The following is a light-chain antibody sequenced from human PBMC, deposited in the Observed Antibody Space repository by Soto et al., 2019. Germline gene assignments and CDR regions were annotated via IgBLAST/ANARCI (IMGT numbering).Light chain of an antibody. J-gene: IGKJ5*01. CDR1: QDISNY. V-gene: IGKV1-33*01. CDR3: QQYDNPIT. Sequence: DVQMTQSPSSLSASVGDRVTITCQASQDISNYLNWYQQKPGKAPKLLIYDASNLETGVPSRSSGSGSGTDFTFTISSLQPEDIATYYCQQYDNPITFGQGTRLEIK. CDR2: DAS.